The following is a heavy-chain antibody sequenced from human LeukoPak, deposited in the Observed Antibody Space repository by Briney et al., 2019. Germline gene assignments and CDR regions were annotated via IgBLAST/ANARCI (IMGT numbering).Heavy chain of an antibody. CDR2: ISWNSGSI. Sequence: GGSLRLSCAASGFTFDDYAMHWVRQAPGKGLEWVSGISWNSGSIGYADSVKGRFTISRDNRKNSLYLQMNSLRTEDTAFYYCAKGAISGYDYWGQGNLVTVSS. CDR3: AKGAISGYDY. D-gene: IGHD5-12*01. CDR1: GFTFDDYA. J-gene: IGHJ4*02. V-gene: IGHV3-9*01.